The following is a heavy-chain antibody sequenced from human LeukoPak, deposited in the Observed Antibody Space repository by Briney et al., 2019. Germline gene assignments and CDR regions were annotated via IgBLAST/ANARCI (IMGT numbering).Heavy chain of an antibody. Sequence: SETLSLTCAVYGGSFSGYYWSWIRQPPGKGLEWIGEINHSGSTNYNPSLKSRVTISVDTSKNQFSLKLSSVTAADTAVYYCARGGSVVPAAMVRCIDYWGQGTLVTVSS. V-gene: IGHV4-34*01. CDR2: INHSGST. D-gene: IGHD2-2*01. J-gene: IGHJ4*02. CDR1: GGSFSGYY. CDR3: ARGGSVVPAAMVRCIDY.